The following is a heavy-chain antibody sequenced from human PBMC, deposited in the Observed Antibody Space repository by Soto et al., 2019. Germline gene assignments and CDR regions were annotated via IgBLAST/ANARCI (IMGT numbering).Heavy chain of an antibody. Sequence: SETLSLTCTVSGGSITSGYYYWSWIRQHPGKGLEWIGYTYYSGSIDYNPSLKSRVSISVDTSKNQFSLKLTSVTAADTAVYYCAREVDGYSQFDDWGQETLVTVSS. CDR3: AREVDGYSQFDD. V-gene: IGHV4-31*03. J-gene: IGHJ4*02. CDR1: GGSITSGYYY. CDR2: TYYSGSI. D-gene: IGHD4-4*01.